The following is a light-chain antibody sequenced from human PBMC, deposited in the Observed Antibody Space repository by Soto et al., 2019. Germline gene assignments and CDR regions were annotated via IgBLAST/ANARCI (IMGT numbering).Light chain of an antibody. V-gene: IGKV1-39*01. CDR3: QQSYSLFS. J-gene: IGKJ3*01. CDR2: AAS. Sequence: DIQMTQSPSSLSASVGDRVSITCRASQSINNFLNWYQQKPGRAPKLLIYAASSLQSGVPSRFSGGGSGTDFTLTISSLQPEDFATYYCQQSYSLFSFGPGTKVDIK. CDR1: QSINNF.